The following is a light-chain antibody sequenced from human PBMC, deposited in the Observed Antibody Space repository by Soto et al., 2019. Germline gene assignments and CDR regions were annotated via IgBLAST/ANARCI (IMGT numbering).Light chain of an antibody. CDR2: GAS. Sequence: EIVLTQSPGTLSLSPGEGATLSCRASQSVSSSYLAWYQQNRGQAPRLLIYGASTRATGTPDRFSGSGSGTDFTLTITRLESEDFAVYYCQQYGSSRWTFGQGNKVEIK. J-gene: IGKJ1*01. CDR3: QQYGSSRWT. V-gene: IGKV3-20*01. CDR1: QSVSSSY.